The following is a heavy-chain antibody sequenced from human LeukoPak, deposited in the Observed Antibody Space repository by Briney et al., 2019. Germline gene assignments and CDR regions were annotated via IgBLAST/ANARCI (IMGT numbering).Heavy chain of an antibody. D-gene: IGHD3-10*01. CDR3: ARDRASTTRYYYGSGSSRFPWEY. Sequence: GGSLRLSCAASGFTFSSYSMNWVRQAPGKGLEWVSYISSSSSTIYYADSVKGRFTISRDNAKNSLYLQMNSLRAEDTAVYYCARDRASTTRYYYGSGSSRFPWEYWGQGTLVTVSS. V-gene: IGHV3-48*04. J-gene: IGHJ4*02. CDR1: GFTFSSYS. CDR2: ISSSSSTI.